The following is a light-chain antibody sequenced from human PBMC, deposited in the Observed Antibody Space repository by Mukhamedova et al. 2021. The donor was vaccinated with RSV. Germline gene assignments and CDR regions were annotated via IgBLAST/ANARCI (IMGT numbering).Light chain of an antibody. J-gene: IGKJ3*01. V-gene: IGKV3-7*02. CDR2: GAS. Sequence: GEAPRLLIYGASSRATGIPDRFSGSGSGTDFTLTISSLQPEDFATYYCQQSYSLFTFGPGTKVDIK. CDR3: QQSYSLFT.